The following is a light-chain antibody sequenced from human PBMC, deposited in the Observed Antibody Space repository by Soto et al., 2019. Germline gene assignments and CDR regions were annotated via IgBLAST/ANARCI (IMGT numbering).Light chain of an antibody. V-gene: IGLV1-51*01. J-gene: IGLJ3*02. CDR3: GAWDSSRSGVV. CDR1: KFNVASGY. CDR2: ANT. Sequence: QSVLTQPPSVSAAPGERVTISCAGSKFNVASGYVSWYLSLPGTAPKILIDANTERPSGIPARYSGSRSAATATLSITGLQAGDEGAYYCGAWDSSRSGVVFGGGTKVTVL.